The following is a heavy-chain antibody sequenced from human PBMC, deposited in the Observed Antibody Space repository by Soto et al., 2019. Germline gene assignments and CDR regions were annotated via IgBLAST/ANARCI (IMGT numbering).Heavy chain of an antibody. CDR1: GFTFDDYA. D-gene: IGHD4-17*01. V-gene: IGHV3-9*01. CDR2: ISWNSGSI. CDR3: AKGAVTKDYYYYYMDV. J-gene: IGHJ6*03. Sequence: PGGSLRLSCAASGFTFDDYAMHWVRQAPGKGLEWVSGISWNSGSIGYADSVKGRFTISRDNAKNSLYLQMNSLRAEDTALYYCAKGAVTKDYYYYYMDVWGKGTTVTVSS.